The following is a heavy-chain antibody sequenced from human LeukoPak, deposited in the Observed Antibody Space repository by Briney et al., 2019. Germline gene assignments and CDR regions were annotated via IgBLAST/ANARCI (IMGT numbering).Heavy chain of an antibody. D-gene: IGHD2-2*01. V-gene: IGHV1-2*06. CDR1: GYTFTGYY. CDR3: AREKVRQSGMDV. CDR2: INPNSGGT. J-gene: IGHJ6*02. Sequence: ASVKVSCEASGYTFTGYYMHWVRQAPGQGLEWMGRINPNSGGTNYAQNFQGRVTMTRDTSISTAYMELSRLRSDDTAVYYCAREKVRQSGMDVWGQGTTVTVSS.